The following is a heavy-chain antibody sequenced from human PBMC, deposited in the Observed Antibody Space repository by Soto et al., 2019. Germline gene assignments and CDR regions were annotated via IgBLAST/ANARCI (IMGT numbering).Heavy chain of an antibody. J-gene: IGHJ4*02. V-gene: IGHV3-23*01. CDR1: GFTVSTYA. CDR2: ISANGAAT. Sequence: PGGSLRLSCAASGFTVSTYAMTWVRQAPGKGLEWVSTISANGAATYYADSVRGRFTISRDNSKDTLYLQMDGLRADDTAVYYCAKDPRLELRGVDSWGQGTLVTVSS. D-gene: IGHD1-7*01. CDR3: AKDPRLELRGVDS.